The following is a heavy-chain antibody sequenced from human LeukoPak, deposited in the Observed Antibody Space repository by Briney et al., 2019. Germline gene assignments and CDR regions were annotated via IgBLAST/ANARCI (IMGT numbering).Heavy chain of an antibody. CDR2: IYYSGST. J-gene: IGHJ4*02. V-gene: IGHV4-59*01. CDR1: GGSISTCY. CDR3: ARKGSGWHTLEY. D-gene: IGHD6-19*01. Sequence: NPSETLSLTCTVSGGSISTCYWNWIRQPPGKGLEWIGYIYYSGSTNYNPSLKSRVTISVDTSKNQLSLRLTSVTAADTAVYYCARKGSGWHTLEYWGQGTLVTVSS.